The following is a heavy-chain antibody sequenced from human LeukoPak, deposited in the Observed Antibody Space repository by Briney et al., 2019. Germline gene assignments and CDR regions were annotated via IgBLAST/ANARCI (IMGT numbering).Heavy chain of an antibody. CDR2: MNPNSGNT. CDR3: ARGEHIVVGPAAIVCAFDI. D-gene: IGHD2-2*02. CDR1: GYTFTSYD. V-gene: IGHV1-8*03. J-gene: IGHJ3*02. Sequence: GASVKVSFKASGYTFTSYDINWVRQATGQGLEWMGWMNPNSGNTGYAQKFQGRVTITRNTSISTAYMELSSLRSEDTAMDYCARGEHIVVGPAAIVCAFDIWGQGTMVTVSS.